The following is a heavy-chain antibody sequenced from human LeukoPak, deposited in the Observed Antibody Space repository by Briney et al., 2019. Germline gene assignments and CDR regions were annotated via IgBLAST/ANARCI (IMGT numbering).Heavy chain of an antibody. V-gene: IGHV1-69*04. CDR3: ARVSSNSRGDYFDY. J-gene: IGHJ4*02. D-gene: IGHD4-23*01. CDR1: GGTFSSYA. Sequence: ASVKVSCKASGGTFSSYAISWVRQAPGQGLEWMGRIIPILGVANYAQKFQGRVTITADKSTSTAYMELSSLRSEDTAVYYCARVSSNSRGDYFDYWGQGTLVTVSS. CDR2: IIPILGVA.